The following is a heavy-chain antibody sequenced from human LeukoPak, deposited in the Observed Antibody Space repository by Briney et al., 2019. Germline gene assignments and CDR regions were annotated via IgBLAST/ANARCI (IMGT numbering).Heavy chain of an antibody. J-gene: IGHJ4*02. CDR3: AKDLRGYSGYDDY. D-gene: IGHD5-12*01. V-gene: IGHV3-30*18. CDR2: ISNDGSKK. CDR1: GFTFSSYG. Sequence: GGSLRLSCAASGFTFSSYGMHWVRQAPGKGLDWVAVISNDGSKKYYADSVKGRFTISRDNSKNTLSLQVSSLRTEDTAVYYCAKDLRGYSGYDDYWGQGTLVTVSS.